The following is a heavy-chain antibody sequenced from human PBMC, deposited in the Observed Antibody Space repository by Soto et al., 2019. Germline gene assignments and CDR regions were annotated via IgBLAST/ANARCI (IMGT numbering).Heavy chain of an antibody. CDR1: GYTFTSYA. J-gene: IGHJ4*02. D-gene: IGHD6-19*01. CDR3: ARDRNGGSGWYVHLDY. Sequence: ASVKVSCKASGYTFTSYAMHWVRQAPGQRLEWMGWINAGNGNTKYSQKFQGRVTITRDTSASTAYMELSSLRSEDTAVYYCARDRNGGSGWYVHLDYWGQGTLVTVSS. CDR2: INAGNGNT. V-gene: IGHV1-3*01.